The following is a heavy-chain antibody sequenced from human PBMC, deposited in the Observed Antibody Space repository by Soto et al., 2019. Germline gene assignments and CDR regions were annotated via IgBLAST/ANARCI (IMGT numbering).Heavy chain of an antibody. Sequence: EVQLVQSGAEVKKPGDSLKISCKGSGYNFTNYWIGWVRQMPGKGLEWMGIIYPGDSHTIYSPSFQGHVTISADKSVSIAYLQWSSLKASDTAMHYCARNYGDQYSPFGHWGQGTLVTVSS. CDR2: IYPGDSHT. CDR1: GYNFTNYW. CDR3: ARNYGDQYSPFGH. V-gene: IGHV5-51*01. D-gene: IGHD4-17*01. J-gene: IGHJ5*02.